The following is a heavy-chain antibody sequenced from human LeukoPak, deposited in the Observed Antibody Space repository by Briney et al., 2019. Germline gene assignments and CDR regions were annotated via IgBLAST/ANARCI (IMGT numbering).Heavy chain of an antibody. V-gene: IGHV3-30*01. J-gene: IGHJ4*02. CDR2: ISYDGSNE. CDR3: TRGPGSYSLDY. D-gene: IGHD1-26*01. Sequence: HPGGSLRLSCAASGFTLSSYAMHWVRQAPGKGLEWGAIISYDGSNEHYADSVKGRFTISRDNSKNTLYLQMNSLRAEDTAIYYCTRGPGSYSLDYWGRGTLVTVSS. CDR1: GFTLSSYA.